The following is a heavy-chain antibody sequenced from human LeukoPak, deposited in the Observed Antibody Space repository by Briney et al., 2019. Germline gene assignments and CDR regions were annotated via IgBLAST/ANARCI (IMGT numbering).Heavy chain of an antibody. CDR1: GFTFTNYW. D-gene: IGHD3-10*01. J-gene: IGHJ4*02. Sequence: GGSPRLSCAASGFTFTNYWMSWVRQAPGKGPEWVANIKPDGSEKYYVDSVKGRFTISRDNAKNSLYLQMNSLRAEDTAVYYCARDYYYGSGSYLKWGQGTLVTVSS. CDR2: IKPDGSEK. V-gene: IGHV3-7*01. CDR3: ARDYYYGSGSYLK.